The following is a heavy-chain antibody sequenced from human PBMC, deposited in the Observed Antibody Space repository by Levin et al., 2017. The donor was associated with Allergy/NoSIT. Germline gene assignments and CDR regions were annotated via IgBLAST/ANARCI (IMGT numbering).Heavy chain of an antibody. CDR3: ARVARYGSGSLGYFDY. CDR1: GFTFSSYS. J-gene: IGHJ4*02. D-gene: IGHD3-10*01. CDR2: ISSSSSTI. V-gene: IGHV3-48*01. Sequence: GGSLRLSCAASGFTFSSYSMSWVRQAPGKGLEWVSYISSSSSTIYYADSVKGRFTISRDNAKSSLYLQMNSLRVEDTAVYYCARVARYGSGSLGYFDYWGQGTLVTVSS.